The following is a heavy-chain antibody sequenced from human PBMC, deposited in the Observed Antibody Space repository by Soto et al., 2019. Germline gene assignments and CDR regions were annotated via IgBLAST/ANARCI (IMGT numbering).Heavy chain of an antibody. CDR3: TRLHLPGYYFFIYLDV. Sequence: GGSLRLSCAASGFTFSGYSMSWVRQAPGMGLEWISYISSGSSTIYYADSVKGRFTISRDNAKNSLYLQMNSLRAEDTAVYYRTRLHLPGYYFFIYLDVWGKGTTVTVSS. CDR2: ISSGSSTI. J-gene: IGHJ6*03. CDR1: GFTFSGYS. V-gene: IGHV3-48*01. D-gene: IGHD3-22*01.